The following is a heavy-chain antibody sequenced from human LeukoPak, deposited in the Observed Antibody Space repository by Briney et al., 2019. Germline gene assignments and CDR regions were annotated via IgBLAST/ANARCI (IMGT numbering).Heavy chain of an antibody. V-gene: IGHV3-7*05. D-gene: IGHD2-2*01. CDR3: TRIIVEVPGVSDYCDY. J-gene: IGHJ4*02. Sequence: GGSLRLSCAASVFTLSRHWMYWVRQAPGKGLEWVANIKQDGSETFYVDSVKGRFTISRDNAKNSLYLQMNSVRAEDTAVYYCTRIIVEVPGVSDYCDYWGQGTLVTVSS. CDR2: IKQDGSET. CDR1: VFTLSRHW.